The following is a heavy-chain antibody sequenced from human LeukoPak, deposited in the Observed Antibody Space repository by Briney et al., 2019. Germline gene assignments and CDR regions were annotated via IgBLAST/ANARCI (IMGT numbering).Heavy chain of an antibody. D-gene: IGHD2-15*01. CDR1: GGSISSGDYY. CDR2: IYYSGST. Sequence: PSETLSLTCTVSGGSISSGDYYWCWIRQPPGKGLEWIGYIYYSGSTYYNPSLKSRVTISVDTSKNQFSLKLSSVTAADTAVYYCARSQLPLSGFDYWGQGTLVTVSS. CDR3: ARSQLPLSGFDY. V-gene: IGHV4-30-4*01. J-gene: IGHJ4*02.